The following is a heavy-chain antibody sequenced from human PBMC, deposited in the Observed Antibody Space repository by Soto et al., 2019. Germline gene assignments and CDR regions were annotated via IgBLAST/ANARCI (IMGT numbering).Heavy chain of an antibody. CDR2: ITDSGSGT. CDR1: AFPFSTYA. J-gene: IGHJ4*02. V-gene: IGHV3-23*01. CDR3: TKCPRMATTGNYFHY. D-gene: IGHD5-12*01. Sequence: EVQLLESGGGLVQPGGSLRLSCAASAFPFSTYAMAWVRQAPGKGLEWVSGITDSGSGTHYADSVRGRFTISRDNSRSTLYLQLSILRVDDTAVYYCTKCPRMATTGNYFHYWGQGTLVTVSS.